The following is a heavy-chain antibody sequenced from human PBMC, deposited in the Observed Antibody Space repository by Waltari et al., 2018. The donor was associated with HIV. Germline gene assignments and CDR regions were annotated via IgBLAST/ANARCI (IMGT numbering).Heavy chain of an antibody. D-gene: IGHD2-21*01. J-gene: IGHJ4*02. CDR1: GYTFTNHG. Sequence: QVQLVQSGSELKKPGASVMVSCKASGYTFTNHGINWVRQAPGQGLEWMGWTNTKTGTPTYPQASRGRLVFSLATSSPPAYLQFNSLQAEDTAMFYFVRFVNRELLDWAQGTLVTVS. V-gene: IGHV7-4-1*02. CDR3: VRFVNRELLD. CDR2: TNTKTGTP.